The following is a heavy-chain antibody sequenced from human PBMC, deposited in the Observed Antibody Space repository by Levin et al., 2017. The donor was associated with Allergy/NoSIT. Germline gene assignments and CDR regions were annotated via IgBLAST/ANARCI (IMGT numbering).Heavy chain of an antibody. Sequence: SQTLSLTCTVSGDSITHYHWSWIRQSPGKGLEWIGYIYSSGGTSGGTRYNPSLQNRVTISIDTSKRQFSLNLNSVTATDTAVYFCARDLHYGDSYIFDYWGPGALVTVSP. CDR3: ARDLHYGDSYIFDY. V-gene: IGHV4-59*01. CDR1: GDSITHYH. J-gene: IGHJ4*02. CDR2: IYSSGGTSGGT. D-gene: IGHD3-22*01.